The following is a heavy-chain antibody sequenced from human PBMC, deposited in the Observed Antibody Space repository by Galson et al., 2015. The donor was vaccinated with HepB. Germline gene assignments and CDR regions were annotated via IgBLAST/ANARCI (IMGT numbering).Heavy chain of an antibody. CDR2: ISSSSSTI. CDR3: AREGTGEVDY. Sequence: SLRLSCAASGFTFSSYSMNWVRQAPGKGLEWVSYISSSSSTIYYADSVKGRFTISRDNAKNSLYLQMNSLRAEDTAVYYCAREGTGEVDYWGQGTLVTVSS. D-gene: IGHD3/OR15-3a*01. J-gene: IGHJ4*02. CDR1: GFTFSSYS. V-gene: IGHV3-48*04.